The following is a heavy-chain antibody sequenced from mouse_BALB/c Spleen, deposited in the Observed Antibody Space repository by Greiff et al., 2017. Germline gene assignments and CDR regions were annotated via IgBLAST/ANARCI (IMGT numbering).Heavy chain of an antibody. Sequence: EVMLVESGGDLVKPGGSLKLSCAASGFTFSSYGMSWVRQTPDKRLEWVATISSGGSYTYYPDSVKGRFTISRDNAKNTLYLQMSSLKSEDTAMYYCARHGSSSSRFAYWGQGTLVTVSA. V-gene: IGHV5-6*01. CDR3: ARHGSSSSRFAY. D-gene: IGHD1-1*01. CDR1: GFTFSSYG. CDR2: ISSGGSYT. J-gene: IGHJ3*01.